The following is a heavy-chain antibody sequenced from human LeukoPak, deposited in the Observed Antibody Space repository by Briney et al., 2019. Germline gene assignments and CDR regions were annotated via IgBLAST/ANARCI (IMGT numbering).Heavy chain of an antibody. CDR1: GFTFSNYA. Sequence: PGGSLRLSCTTSGFTFSNYAMSWVRQAPGKGLEWVSGINGRGDSTVYADAVKGRFTISRDNFRSTLYLQMNSLRVEDTAIYYCTTDTWYSAGHWGQGTLVTVSS. J-gene: IGHJ4*02. D-gene: IGHD2-15*01. CDR2: INGRGDST. CDR3: TTDTWYSAGH. V-gene: IGHV3-23*01.